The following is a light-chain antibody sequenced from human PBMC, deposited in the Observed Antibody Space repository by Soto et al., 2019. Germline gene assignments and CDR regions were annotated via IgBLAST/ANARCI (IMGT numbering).Light chain of an antibody. CDR2: GAS. CDR1: QSVSSSY. V-gene: IGKV3-20*01. Sequence: EIVLTHSPGTLSLSPGERATLSFRASQSVSSSYLAWYQQKPGQAPRVLIYGASRRATGIPDRFTGGGSGTGFTLTISSLQPDDSATYYCQQSNSFWTFGQGTKVDIK. CDR3: QQSNSFWT. J-gene: IGKJ1*01.